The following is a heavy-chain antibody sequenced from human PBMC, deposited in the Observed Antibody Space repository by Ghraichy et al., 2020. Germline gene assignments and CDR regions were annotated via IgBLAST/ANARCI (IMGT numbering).Heavy chain of an antibody. V-gene: IGHV3-23*01. CDR1: GFTFSSYA. CDR2: ISGSGGST. CDR3: AKGDPHMIVVVITTFDY. J-gene: IGHJ4*02. D-gene: IGHD3-22*01. Sequence: GESLNISCAASGFTFSSYAMSWVRQAPGKGLEWVSAISGSGGSTYYADSVKGRFTISRDNSKNTLYLQMNSLRAEDTAVYYCAKGDPHMIVVVITTFDYWGQGTLVTVSS.